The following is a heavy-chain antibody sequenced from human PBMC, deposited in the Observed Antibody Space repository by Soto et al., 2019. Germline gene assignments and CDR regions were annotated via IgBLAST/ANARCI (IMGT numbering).Heavy chain of an antibody. CDR2: ISYDGNNE. CDR3: ARDELGYCSGGSCYRLGY. V-gene: IGHV3-30-3*01. Sequence: QVQLVESGGGVVQPGRSLRLSCVASGFTFSSYTMHWVRQAPGNGLEWVALISYDGNNEYHADSVKGRFTISRDNSKNTLYLQMNSLRAEDTAVYYCARDELGYCSGGSCYRLGYWGQGTLVTVSS. J-gene: IGHJ4*02. CDR1: GFTFSSYT. D-gene: IGHD2-15*01.